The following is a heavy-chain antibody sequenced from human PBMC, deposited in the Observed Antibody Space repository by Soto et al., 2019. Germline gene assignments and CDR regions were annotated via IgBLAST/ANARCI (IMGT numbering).Heavy chain of an antibody. D-gene: IGHD3-22*01. Sequence: GGSLRLSCSASGFTFSSYAMHWVRQAPGQGKEYVSSISTNGGSTHYADSVKGRFTISRDNSKTTQYLQMSSLRADDTAVYYCVKGEYYYDSSGYYPFDYWGQGTLVTVSS. J-gene: IGHJ4*02. CDR3: VKGEYYYDSSGYYPFDY. CDR2: ISTNGGST. V-gene: IGHV3-64D*06. CDR1: GFTFSSYA.